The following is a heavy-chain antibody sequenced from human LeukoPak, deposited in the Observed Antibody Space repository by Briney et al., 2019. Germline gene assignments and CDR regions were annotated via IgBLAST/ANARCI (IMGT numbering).Heavy chain of an antibody. V-gene: IGHV4-59*08. CDR3: ARRSSVGLIGC. CDR1: GDSINNYY. CDR2: IYSSGST. D-gene: IGHD6-19*01. Sequence: SETLSLTCTVSGDSINNYYWSWIRQPPGKGLELIGYIYSSGSTNYNPSLRSRVSIAIDTSKSQFSLKLNYVTAADTAVYYCARRSSVGLIGCWGRGTLVTVSS. J-gene: IGHJ4*02.